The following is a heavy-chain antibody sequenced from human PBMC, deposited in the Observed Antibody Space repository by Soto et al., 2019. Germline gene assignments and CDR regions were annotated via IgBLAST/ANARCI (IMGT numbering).Heavy chain of an antibody. Sequence: SETLSLTCAVSGGSFTSNNWWTWVRQPPGQGLEWIGEIYRTGSTNYNPSLKSQVTISLDKSENQFSLKVTSLTAADTAVYYCASRDPGTSVDYWGQGTLVTVSS. CDR3: ASRDPGTSVDY. J-gene: IGHJ4*02. V-gene: IGHV4-4*02. CDR2: IYRTGST. D-gene: IGHD1-7*01. CDR1: GGSFTSNNW.